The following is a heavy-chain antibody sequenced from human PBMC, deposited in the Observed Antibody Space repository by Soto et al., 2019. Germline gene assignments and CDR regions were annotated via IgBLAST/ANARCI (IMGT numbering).Heavy chain of an antibody. CDR1: GFTFSSHW. CDR2: IKTDGSTT. Sequence: GGSLRLSCAASGFTFSSHWMHWVRQTPGKGLMWVSHIKTDGSTTNYADSVKGRFTISRDNTKNTLYLQMNSLRAEDTAVYYYARDYVSGSSDSWGPGTLVTLSS. V-gene: IGHV3-74*01. CDR3: ARDYVSGSSDS. D-gene: IGHD3-16*01. J-gene: IGHJ4*02.